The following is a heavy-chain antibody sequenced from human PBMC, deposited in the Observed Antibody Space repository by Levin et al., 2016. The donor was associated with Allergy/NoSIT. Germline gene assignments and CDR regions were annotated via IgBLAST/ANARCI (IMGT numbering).Heavy chain of an antibody. V-gene: IGHV4-34*01. J-gene: IGHJ3*02. CDR1: VGPFSGYY. Sequence: GSLRLSCAVYVGPFSGYYWSWIRQPPGKGLEWIGEINHSGGTNYNSSLKGRVTISVDTSTNQFSLKLSSVTAADTAVYYCARGDCNGGSCSFTGSFDIWGQGTMVTVSS. CDR3: ARGDCNGGSCSFTGSFDI. CDR2: INHSGGT. D-gene: IGHD2-15*01.